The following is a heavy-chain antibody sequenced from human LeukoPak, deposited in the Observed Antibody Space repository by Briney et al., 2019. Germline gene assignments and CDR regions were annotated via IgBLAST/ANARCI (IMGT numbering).Heavy chain of an antibody. D-gene: IGHD6-13*01. V-gene: IGHV4-30-2*01. CDR2: IYHSGST. Sequence: PSETLSLTCTVSGGSISSGGYYWSWIRQPPGKGLEWIGYIYHSGSTYYNPSLKSRVTISVDRSKNQFSLKLSSVTAADTAVYYCARDMYSSSWWYYYYYMDVWGKGTTVTVSS. J-gene: IGHJ6*03. CDR3: ARDMYSSSWWYYYYYMDV. CDR1: GGSISSGGYY.